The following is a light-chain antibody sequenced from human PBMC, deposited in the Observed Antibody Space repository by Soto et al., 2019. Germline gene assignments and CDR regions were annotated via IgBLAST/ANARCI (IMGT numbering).Light chain of an antibody. J-gene: IGKJ5*01. V-gene: IGKV3-11*01. Sequence: EIVLTQSPATLSLSRGERATLSCRASQSVSSYLAWYQQKPGQAPRLLIYDASNRATGIPARFSGSGSGTDFTLTISSLEPEDFAVYYCQQRSNWPPEITFGQGTRLEIK. CDR2: DAS. CDR1: QSVSSY. CDR3: QQRSNWPPEIT.